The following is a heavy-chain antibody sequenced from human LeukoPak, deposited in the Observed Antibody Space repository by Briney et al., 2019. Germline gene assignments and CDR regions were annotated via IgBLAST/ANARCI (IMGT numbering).Heavy chain of an antibody. CDR3: ASPYSCGPFDY. D-gene: IGHD5-18*01. Sequence: GGSLRLSCAASGFTFSSYAMHWVRQAPGKGLEWVAVISYDGSNKYYADSVKGRFTISRDNSKNTLYLQMNSLRAEDTAVYYCASPYSCGPFDYWGQGTLVTVSS. CDR1: GFTFSSYA. V-gene: IGHV3-30*04. CDR2: ISYDGSNK. J-gene: IGHJ4*02.